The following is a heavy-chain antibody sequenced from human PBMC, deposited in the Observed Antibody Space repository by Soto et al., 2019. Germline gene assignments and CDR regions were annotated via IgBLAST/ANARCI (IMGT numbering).Heavy chain of an antibody. CDR2: ISYDGSNK. Sequence: QVQLVESGGGVVQPGRSLRLSCAASGFTFSSYAMHWVRQAPGKGLEWVAVISYDGSNKYYADSVKGRFTISRDNSKNTLYLQMNSRRAEDTAVYYCARAPRGGGYWGQGTLVTVSS. D-gene: IGHD3-16*01. V-gene: IGHV3-30-3*01. CDR3: ARAPRGGGY. CDR1: GFTFSSYA. J-gene: IGHJ4*02.